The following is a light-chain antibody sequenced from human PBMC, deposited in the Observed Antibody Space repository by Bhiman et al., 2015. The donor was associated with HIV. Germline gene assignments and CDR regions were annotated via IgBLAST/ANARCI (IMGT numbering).Light chain of an antibody. V-gene: IGLV3-1*01. J-gene: IGLJ1*01. CDR3: QAWDGRTEV. CDR1: RLGDKY. CDR2: QDN. Sequence: SYELTQPPSVSVSPGQTASITCSGDRLGDKYASWYQQKPGQSPMLVIYQDNKRPSGIPERFSASNSGNTATLTISGAQVIDEADYYCQAWDGRTEVFGTGTKVTVL.